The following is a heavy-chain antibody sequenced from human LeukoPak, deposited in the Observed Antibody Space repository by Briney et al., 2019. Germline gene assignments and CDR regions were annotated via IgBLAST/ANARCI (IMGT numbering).Heavy chain of an antibody. J-gene: IGHJ3*02. CDR2: ITSDGSST. D-gene: IGHD3-22*01. CDR3: ARSTRGDSNGQGDDLDI. Sequence: GGSLRLSCAASGFTFSSYWMHWVRQAPGKGLVWVSRITSDGSSTSYADSVKGRFTISRDNAKNTLYLQMDSLRVEDTAVYYCARSTRGDSNGQGDDLDIWGQGTMVTVSA. V-gene: IGHV3-74*01. CDR1: GFTFSSYW.